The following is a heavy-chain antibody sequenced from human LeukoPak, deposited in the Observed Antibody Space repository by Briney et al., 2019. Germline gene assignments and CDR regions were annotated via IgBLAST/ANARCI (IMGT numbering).Heavy chain of an antibody. Sequence: SETLSLTCTVSGGSISSYYWSWIRQPAGKGLEWIGRIYTSGSTNYNPSLKSRVTMSVDTSKNQFSLKLSSVTAADTAVYYCASNTPVYGDLPFGYWGQGTLVTVSS. CDR3: ASNTPVYGDLPFGY. D-gene: IGHD4-17*01. V-gene: IGHV4-4*07. CDR2: IYTSGST. CDR1: GGSISSYY. J-gene: IGHJ4*02.